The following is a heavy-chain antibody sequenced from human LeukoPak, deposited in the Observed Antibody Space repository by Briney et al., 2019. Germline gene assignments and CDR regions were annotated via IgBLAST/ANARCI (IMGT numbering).Heavy chain of an antibody. CDR1: GFTISNHG. V-gene: IGHV3-23*01. D-gene: IGHD6-13*01. Sequence: PGGSLRLSCAASGFTISNHGMSWVRQAPGKGLEWASGISGSGRSTYYADSVKGRFTISRDISKNTLYLQMNSLRVEDTAIYYCAKGWGIAVAGSFYYYYYMDVWGKGTTVTISS. CDR2: ISGSGRST. J-gene: IGHJ6*03. CDR3: AKGWGIAVAGSFYYYYYMDV.